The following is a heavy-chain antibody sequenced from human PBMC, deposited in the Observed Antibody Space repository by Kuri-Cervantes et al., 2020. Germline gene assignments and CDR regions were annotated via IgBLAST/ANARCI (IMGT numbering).Heavy chain of an antibody. D-gene: IGHD6-13*01. J-gene: IGHJ5*02. CDR3: ARGYVAAAGIMWFDP. Sequence: SVKVSCKASGGTFSSYAISWVRQAPGQGLEWMGGIIPIFGTANYAQKFQGRVTITADESTSTAYMELSSLRSEDTAVYYCARGYVAAAGIMWFDPWGQGTLVTVSS. CDR1: GGTFSSYA. CDR2: IIPIFGTA. V-gene: IGHV1-69*13.